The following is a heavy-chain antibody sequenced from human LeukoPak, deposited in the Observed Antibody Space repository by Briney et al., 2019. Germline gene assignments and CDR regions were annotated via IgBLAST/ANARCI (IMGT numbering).Heavy chain of an antibody. V-gene: IGHV1-2*02. CDR2: INPNSGGT. D-gene: IGHD3-22*01. CDR3: ARAAYYYYSSGYRSDAFYI. J-gene: IGHJ3*02. Sequence: ASVTVSCKASGYTFTGYYMHWVRQAPGQGLEWMGWINPNSGGTNYAQKFQGRVTMTRDTSISTAYMELSRLRSDDTAVYYCARAAYYYYSSGYRSDAFYIWGQGTMVTVSS. CDR1: GYTFTGYY.